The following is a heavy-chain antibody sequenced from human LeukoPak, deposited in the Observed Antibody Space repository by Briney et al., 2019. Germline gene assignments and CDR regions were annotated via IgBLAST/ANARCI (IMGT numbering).Heavy chain of an antibody. CDR3: AADYYGSGSYYPWFFDY. D-gene: IGHD3-10*01. Sequence: SVKVSCKASGFTSTNSAVQWVRQVRGQRLEWIGWIVVGSGNTNYAQKFQERVTITRDMSTSTAYMELSSLRSEDTAVYYCAADYYGSGSYYPWFFDYWGQGTLVTVSS. CDR2: IVVGSGNT. V-gene: IGHV1-58*01. CDR1: GFTSTNSA. J-gene: IGHJ4*02.